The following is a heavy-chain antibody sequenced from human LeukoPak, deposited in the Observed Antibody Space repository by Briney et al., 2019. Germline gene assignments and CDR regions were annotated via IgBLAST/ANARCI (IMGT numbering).Heavy chain of an antibody. J-gene: IGHJ4*02. Sequence: GGSLRLSCAASGFTFSSYAMSWVRQAPGKGLEWVSAISGSGGSTYYADSVKGRFTISRDNSKNTLYLQMNSLRAEDTAVYYCARDRSATMVRGVTSTFDYWAREPWSPSPQ. CDR1: GFTFSSYA. CDR2: ISGSGGST. CDR3: ARDRSATMVRGVTSTFDY. V-gene: IGHV3-23*01. D-gene: IGHD3-10*01.